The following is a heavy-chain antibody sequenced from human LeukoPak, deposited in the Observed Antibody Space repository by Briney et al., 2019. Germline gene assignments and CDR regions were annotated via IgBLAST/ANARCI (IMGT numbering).Heavy chain of an antibody. CDR2: IYPGDSDT. CDR1: GYSFTSYW. D-gene: IGHD3-22*01. J-gene: IGHJ3*02. V-gene: IGHV5-51*01. Sequence: KGGESLKISCKSSGYSFTSYWIGWVRQMPGKGLEWMGIIYPGDSDTRYSPSFQGQVTISADKSISTAYLQWSSLKASDTAMYYCASSQYYYDSSGYDAFDIWGQGTMVTVSS. CDR3: ASSQYYYDSSGYDAFDI.